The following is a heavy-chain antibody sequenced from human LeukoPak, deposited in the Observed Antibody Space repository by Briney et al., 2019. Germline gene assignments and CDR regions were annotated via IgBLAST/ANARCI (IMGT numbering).Heavy chain of an antibody. J-gene: IGHJ6*03. CDR3: ARDTDDIAGATRDYYYYYMDV. Sequence: PGGSLRLSCAASGFTFSSYAMHWVRHAPGKGLERVALISYDGSNKYYADSVKGRFTISRDNSKNTLYLQMNSLRAEDTAVYYCARDTDDIAGATRDYYYYYMDVWGKGTTVTVSS. V-gene: IGHV3-30*01. CDR1: GFTFSSYA. CDR2: ISYDGSNK. D-gene: IGHD1-26*01.